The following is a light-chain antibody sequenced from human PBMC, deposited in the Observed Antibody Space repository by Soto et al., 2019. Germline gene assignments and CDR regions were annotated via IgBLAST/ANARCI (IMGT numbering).Light chain of an antibody. CDR3: GTWDSSLSAPL. V-gene: IGLV1-51*01. Sequence: QSVLTQPPSVSAAPGQKVTISCSGSSSNIGNNYVSWYQQLPGTAPKLLIYDNNKRPSGIPDRFSGSKSGTSATLGITELQTGDEADYYCGTWDSSLSAPLFGGGTQLTVL. CDR1: SSNIGNNY. CDR2: DNN. J-gene: IGLJ2*01.